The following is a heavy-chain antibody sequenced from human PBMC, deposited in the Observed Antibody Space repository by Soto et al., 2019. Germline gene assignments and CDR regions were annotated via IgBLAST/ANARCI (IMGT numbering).Heavy chain of an antibody. D-gene: IGHD2-2*01. J-gene: IGHJ6*02. CDR2: ISAYNGNT. CDR1: GYTFTSYG. Sequence: QVQLVQSGAEVKKPGASVKVSCKASGYTFTSYGISWVRQAPGQGLEWMGWISAYNGNTNYAQKLQGRVTMTTDTSKSTAYMELRSLRSDDTAVYYCARHCSSTSCYVYYYGMDVWGQGTTVTVSS. V-gene: IGHV1-18*01. CDR3: ARHCSSTSCYVYYYGMDV.